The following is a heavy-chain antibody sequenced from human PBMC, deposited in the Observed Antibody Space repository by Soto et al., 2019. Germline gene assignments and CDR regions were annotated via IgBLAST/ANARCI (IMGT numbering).Heavy chain of an antibody. V-gene: IGHV4-59*01. CDR3: AREKDSSSPYYYYYYGMDV. Sequence: PSETLSLTCTVSGGSISSYYWSWIRQPPGKGLEWIGYIYYSGSTNYNPSLKSRVTISVDTSKNQFSLKLSSVTAADTAVYYCAREKDSSSPYYYYYYGMDVWGQGTTVTVSS. CDR2: IYYSGST. CDR1: GGSISSYY. D-gene: IGHD6-6*01. J-gene: IGHJ6*02.